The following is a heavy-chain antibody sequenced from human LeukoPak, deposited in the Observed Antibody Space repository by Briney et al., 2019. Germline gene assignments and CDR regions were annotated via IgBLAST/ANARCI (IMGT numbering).Heavy chain of an antibody. V-gene: IGHV3-23*01. D-gene: IGHD3-3*01. CDR3: ARLREIPVFGVVTKSTSYFDC. Sequence: GGTLRLSCAASGFTFSSHGMSWVRQAPGKGLEWVSTISGSGDNTYYADSVKGRFTISRDNAKNSLNLQMNSLRAEDTAVYYCARLREIPVFGVVTKSTSYFDCWGQGTLVTVSS. J-gene: IGHJ4*02. CDR1: GFTFSSHG. CDR2: ISGSGDNT.